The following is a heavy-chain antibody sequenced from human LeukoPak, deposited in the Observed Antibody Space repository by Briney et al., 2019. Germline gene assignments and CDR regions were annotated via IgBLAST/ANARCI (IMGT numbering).Heavy chain of an antibody. CDR1: GGSISSYY. CDR2: IYTSGST. Sequence: SETLSLTCTVSGGSISSYYWSWIRKPAGKGLEWIGRIYTSGSTNYNPSLKSRVTMSVDTSKNQFSLKLSSVTAADTAVYYCAREFKGDSSSWLDYWGQGTLVTVSS. J-gene: IGHJ4*02. CDR3: AREFKGDSSSWLDY. V-gene: IGHV4-4*07. D-gene: IGHD6-13*01.